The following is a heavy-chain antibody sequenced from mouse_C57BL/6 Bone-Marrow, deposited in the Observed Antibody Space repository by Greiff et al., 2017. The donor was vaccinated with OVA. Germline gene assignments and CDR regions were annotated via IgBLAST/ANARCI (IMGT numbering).Heavy chain of an antibody. CDR2: IDPENGDT. CDR1: GFNIKDDY. CDR3: TTITTVVAGNY. V-gene: IGHV14-4*01. Sequence: EVQLQQSGAELVRPGASVKLSCTASGFNIKDDYMHWVKQRPEQGLEWIGWIDPENGDTEYASKFQGTATITADTSSNTAYLQLSSLTSEDTAVYYCTTITTVVAGNYWGQGTTLTVSS. J-gene: IGHJ2*01. D-gene: IGHD1-1*01.